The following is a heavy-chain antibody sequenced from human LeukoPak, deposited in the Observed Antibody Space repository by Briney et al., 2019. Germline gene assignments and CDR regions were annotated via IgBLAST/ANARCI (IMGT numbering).Heavy chain of an antibody. CDR3: ARYYSGWYYFDY. CDR1: EGTFSSYA. CDR2: IIPIFGTS. V-gene: IGHV1-69*13. Sequence: SVKVACKASEGTFSSYAICWVRQAPAQGLEWMGGIIPIFGTSNYAQMFQGRVTITADESTSTAYMELSSLRSEDTAVYYCARYYSGWYYFDYWGQGTLVTVSS. J-gene: IGHJ4*02. D-gene: IGHD6-19*01.